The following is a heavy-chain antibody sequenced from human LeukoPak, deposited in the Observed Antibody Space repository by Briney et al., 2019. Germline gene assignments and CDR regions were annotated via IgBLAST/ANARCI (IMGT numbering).Heavy chain of an antibody. J-gene: IGHJ5*02. V-gene: IGHV4-39*01. CDR2: IYYSGTT. Sequence: SETLSLTCTVSGGSISSSSYYWGWIRQPPGKGLEWIGSIYYSGTTYYNPSLKSRVTISVDTSKNQFSLKLSSVTAADTAVYYCARGVPAALSDWFDPWGQGTLVTVSS. D-gene: IGHD2-2*01. CDR3: ARGVPAALSDWFDP. CDR1: GGSISSSSYY.